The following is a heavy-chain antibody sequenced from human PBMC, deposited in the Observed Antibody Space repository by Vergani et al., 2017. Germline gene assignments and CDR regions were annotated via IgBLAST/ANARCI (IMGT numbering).Heavy chain of an antibody. V-gene: IGHV4-34*01. D-gene: IGHD6-19*01. CDR3: ARGRKLVYRRSGWYENYFDY. Sequence: QVQLQQWGAGLLKPSETLSLTCAVYGGSFSGYYWSWIRQPPGKGLEWIGEINHSGSTNYNPSLKSRVTISVDTSKNQFSLKLSSVTAADTAVYYCARGRKLVYRRSGWYENYFDYWGQGTLVIVSS. J-gene: IGHJ4*02. CDR1: GGSFSGYY. CDR2: INHSGST.